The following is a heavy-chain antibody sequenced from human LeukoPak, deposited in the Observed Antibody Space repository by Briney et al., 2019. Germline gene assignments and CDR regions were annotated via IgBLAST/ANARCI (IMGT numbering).Heavy chain of an antibody. V-gene: IGHV4-31*03. D-gene: IGHD2-2*01. J-gene: IGHJ6*02. CDR3: ARDVRYCSSTSCYHYGMDV. CDR2: IYYSGST. CDR1: GGSISSGGYY. Sequence: PSETLSLTCTVSGGSISSGGYYWSWIRQHPGKGLEWIGHIYYSGSTYYNPSLKSRVTISVDTSKNRFSLKLSSVTAADTAVYYCARDVRYCSSTSCYHYGMDVWGQGTTVTVSS.